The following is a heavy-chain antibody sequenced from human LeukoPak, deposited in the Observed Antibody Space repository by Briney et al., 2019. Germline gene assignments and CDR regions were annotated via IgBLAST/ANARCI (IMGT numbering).Heavy chain of an antibody. CDR3: ARVKGYYDSSGHFDY. CDR2: ISYDGSNK. V-gene: IGHV3-30*04. D-gene: IGHD3-22*01. Sequence: GRSLRLSCAASGFTFSSYAMHWVRQAPGKGLEWVAVISYDGSNKYYADSVKGRFTISRDNSKNTLYLQMNSLRAEDTAVYYCARVKGYYDSSGHFDYWGQGTLVTVSS. J-gene: IGHJ4*02. CDR1: GFTFSSYA.